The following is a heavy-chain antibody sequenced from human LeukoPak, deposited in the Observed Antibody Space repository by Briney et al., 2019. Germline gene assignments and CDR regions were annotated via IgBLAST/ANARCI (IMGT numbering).Heavy chain of an antibody. Sequence: EASEKVSCKASGYTFTGYYMHWVRQAPGQGLEWMGWINPNSGGTNYAQKFQGRVTMTRDTSISTAYMELSRLRSDDTAVYYCASYSGRGEGNWFDPWGQGTLVTVSS. CDR1: GYTFTGYY. CDR2: INPNSGGT. D-gene: IGHD3-10*01. V-gene: IGHV1-2*02. CDR3: ASYSGRGEGNWFDP. J-gene: IGHJ5*02.